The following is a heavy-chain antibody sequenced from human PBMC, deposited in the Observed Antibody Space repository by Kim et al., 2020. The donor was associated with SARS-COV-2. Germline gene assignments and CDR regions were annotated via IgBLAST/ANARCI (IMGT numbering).Heavy chain of an antibody. J-gene: IGHJ4*02. CDR3: ARTRGSSSSLDY. V-gene: IGHV4-59*01. D-gene: IGHD6-13*01. Sequence: TPSLKGAVTLYGDTSKNQFSLKLSSVTAADTAVYYCARTRGSSSSLDYWGQGSLVTVSS.